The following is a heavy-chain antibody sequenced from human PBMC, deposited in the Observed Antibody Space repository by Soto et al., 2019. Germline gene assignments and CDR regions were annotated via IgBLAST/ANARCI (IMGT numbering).Heavy chain of an antibody. D-gene: IGHD2-15*01. CDR1: GFIFSSYT. Sequence: PGGSLRLSCAASGFIFSSYTLGWVRQAPGKGLEWVSSITAGSTIYYADSVKGRFTISRNNAKNSLYLQLDSLRDEDTAVYYCAKIRSGGHFDCWGQGTMVTVYS. J-gene: IGHJ4*02. V-gene: IGHV3-48*02. CDR3: AKIRSGGHFDC. CDR2: ITAGSTI.